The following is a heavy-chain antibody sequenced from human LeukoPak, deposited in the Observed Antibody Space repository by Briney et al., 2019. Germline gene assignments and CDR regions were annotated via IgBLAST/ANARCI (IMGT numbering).Heavy chain of an antibody. V-gene: IGHV1-18*01. J-gene: IGHJ4*02. CDR1: GYTFTTYG. CDR3: ARQGSGDSSGYYLNYDY. D-gene: IGHD3-22*01. Sequence: ASVKVSCKASGYTFTTYGISWVRQAPGHGLEWMGCISTYNGDTHYAQKLQGRVTMTTDTSTSTAYLELRSLRSDDTAVYYCARQGSGDSSGYYLNYDYWSQGTLVTVSS. CDR2: ISTYNGDT.